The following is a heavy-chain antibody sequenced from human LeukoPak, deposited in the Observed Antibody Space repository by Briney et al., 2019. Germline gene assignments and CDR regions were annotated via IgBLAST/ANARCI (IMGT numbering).Heavy chain of an antibody. Sequence: GGSLRLSCAASGFSFSTYWMSWVRQTPEKGLEFVANIDQGGSVRDYMDSLKGRCTISRDNAKKSLYLEINSLRADDTAVYYCARDPESSSFDLWGRGALVTVSS. CDR3: ARDPESSSFDL. CDR2: IDQGGSVR. CDR1: GFSFSTYW. V-gene: IGHV3-7*01. J-gene: IGHJ4*02. D-gene: IGHD6-13*01.